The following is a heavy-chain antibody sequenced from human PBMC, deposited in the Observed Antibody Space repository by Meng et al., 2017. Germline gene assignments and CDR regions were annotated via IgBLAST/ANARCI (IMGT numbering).Heavy chain of an antibody. Sequence: SAVPVSCKASVGTFRSYTISWVRQAPGQGLEWMGGIIPILGTANYAHKFQGRVTITTDESTSTAYMELSSLRSEDTAVYYCARISIPPSGDYYDSSGYSELRDAFDIWGQGTMVTVSS. J-gene: IGHJ3*02. V-gene: IGHV1-69*05. CDR3: ARISIPPSGDYYDSSGYSELRDAFDI. D-gene: IGHD3-22*01. CDR2: IIPILGTA. CDR1: VGTFRSYT.